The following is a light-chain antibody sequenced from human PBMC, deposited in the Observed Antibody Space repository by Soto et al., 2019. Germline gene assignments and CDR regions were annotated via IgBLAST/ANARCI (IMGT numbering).Light chain of an antibody. V-gene: IGKV3-11*01. CDR3: QQRTNWPPWT. J-gene: IGKJ1*01. CDR1: QSVSNY. Sequence: EIVLTQSPATLSLSPGERATLSCRARQSVSNYLAWYQQKPGQAPRLLIYDASNRATGIPARCSGSGSGTDFTLTISSLEPEDFAVYYCQQRTNWPPWTFGQGTKVEIK. CDR2: DAS.